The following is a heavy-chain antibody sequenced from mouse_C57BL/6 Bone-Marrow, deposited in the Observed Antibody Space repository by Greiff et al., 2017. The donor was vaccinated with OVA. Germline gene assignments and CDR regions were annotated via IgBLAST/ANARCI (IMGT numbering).Heavy chain of an antibody. J-gene: IGHJ4*01. CDR3: TRPGYFSMDY. Sequence: VQLQQSGAELVRPGASVTLSCKASGYTFTDYEMHWVKQTPVHGLEWIGAIDPETGGTAYNQKFKGKAILTADKSSSTAYMELRSLTSEDSAVYYCTRPGYFSMDYWGQGTSVTVSS. CDR1: GYTFTDYE. CDR2: IDPETGGT. V-gene: IGHV1-15*01.